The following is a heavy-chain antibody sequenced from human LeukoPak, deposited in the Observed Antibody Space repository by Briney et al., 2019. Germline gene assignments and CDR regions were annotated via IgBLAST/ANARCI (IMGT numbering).Heavy chain of an antibody. CDR1: GFTFSSYA. J-gene: IGHJ4*02. CDR3: ARPTGYYYDSSGYGH. D-gene: IGHD3-22*01. CDR2: ISSSGSTI. Sequence: GGSLRLSCAASGFTFSSYAMHWVRQAPGKGLEWVSYISSSGSTIYYADSVKGRFTISRDNAKNSLYLQMNSLRAEDTAVYYCARPTGYYYDSSGYGHWGQGTLVTVSS. V-gene: IGHV3-48*04.